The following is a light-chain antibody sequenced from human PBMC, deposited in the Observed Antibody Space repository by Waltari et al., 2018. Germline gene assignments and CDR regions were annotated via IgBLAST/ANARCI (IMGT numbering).Light chain of an antibody. V-gene: IGLV1-40*01. CDR3: QSYDTSLSVV. Sequence: QSVLTQPPSVSGAPGQRVTISCTGRGSNIGAGYDVHCYQQLPRAAPKLLIYGSTSRPLGVPARFFGSTSGASASLAIIGLQAEDEADYYCQSYDTSLSVVFGGGTKLTVL. CDR2: GST. J-gene: IGLJ3*02. CDR1: GSNIGAGYD.